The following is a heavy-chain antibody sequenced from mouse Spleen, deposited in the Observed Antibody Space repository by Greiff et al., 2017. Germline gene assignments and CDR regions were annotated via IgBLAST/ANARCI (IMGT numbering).Heavy chain of an antibody. CDR2: IRNKANGYTT. CDR1: GFTFTDYY. V-gene: IGHV7-3*01. Sequence: EVQRVESGGGLVQPGGSLSLSCAASGFTFTDYYMSWVRQPPGKALEWLGFIRNKANGYTTEYSASVKGRFTISRDNSQSILYLQMNALRAEDSATYYCARSYDYEGFAYWGQGTLVTVSA. J-gene: IGHJ3*01. CDR3: ARSYDYEGFAY. D-gene: IGHD2-4*01.